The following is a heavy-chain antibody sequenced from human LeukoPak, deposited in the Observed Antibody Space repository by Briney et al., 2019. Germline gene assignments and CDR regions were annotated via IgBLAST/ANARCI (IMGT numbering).Heavy chain of an antibody. Sequence: SQTLSLTCTVSGGSISSGSYYWSWIRQPAGKGLEWIGRIYTSGSTNYNPSLKSRVTISVDTSKNQFSLKLSSVTAADTAVYYCARDNGSGWYGPFDYWGQGTLVTVSS. D-gene: IGHD6-19*01. J-gene: IGHJ4*02. CDR2: IYTSGST. CDR3: ARDNGSGWYGPFDY. CDR1: GGSISSGSYY. V-gene: IGHV4-61*02.